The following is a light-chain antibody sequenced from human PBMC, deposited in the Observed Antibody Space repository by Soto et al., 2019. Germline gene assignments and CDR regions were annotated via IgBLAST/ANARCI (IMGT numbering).Light chain of an antibody. CDR1: QSVSSSY. J-gene: IGKJ2*03. V-gene: IGKV3-20*01. Sequence: EIVLTQSPGTLSLSPGERGTLSCRASQSVSSSYLAWYQQKPGQAPRLLRYGASTRAAGIPDRFSGSGSGSEFTLTISRLEPEDYAVYYGHQYGSSPPYSFGQGTKVDIK. CDR2: GAS. CDR3: HQYGSSPPYS.